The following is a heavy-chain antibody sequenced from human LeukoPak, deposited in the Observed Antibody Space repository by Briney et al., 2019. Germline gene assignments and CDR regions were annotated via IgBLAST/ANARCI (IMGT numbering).Heavy chain of an antibody. Sequence: SETLSLTCAVSGGSISSYYWSWIREPPGKGLEWIGYMHYSGSTNYNPSLKRRVTISVDTSKNQFSLKLSSVTAADTAVYYCARGRPAAGQNYFDYWGQGTLVTVSS. V-gene: IGHV4-59*13. CDR3: ARGRPAAGQNYFDY. D-gene: IGHD6-13*01. J-gene: IGHJ4*02. CDR2: MHYSGST. CDR1: GGSISSYY.